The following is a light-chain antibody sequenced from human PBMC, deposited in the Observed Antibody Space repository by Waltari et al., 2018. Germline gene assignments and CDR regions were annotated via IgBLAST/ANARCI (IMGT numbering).Light chain of an antibody. J-gene: IGLJ2*01. CDR2: RNN. CDR1: SSNIGSNP. V-gene: IGLV1-47*01. CDR3: AAWDDSLEEV. Sequence: QSVLTQPPSASGTPGQRVTISCSGSSSNIGSNPVYWYQQLPGMAPTLLIYRNNQRPSGVPDRFSGSKSGTSASLAISGLRSEGEAHYYCAAWDDSLEEVFGGGTKLTVL.